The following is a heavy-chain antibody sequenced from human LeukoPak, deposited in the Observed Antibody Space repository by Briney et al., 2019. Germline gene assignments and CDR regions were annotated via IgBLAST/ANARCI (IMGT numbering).Heavy chain of an antibody. V-gene: IGHV1-18*04. CDR2: ISAYNGNT. J-gene: IGHJ4*02. CDR3: ARGVVAANTENFDY. CDR1: GYTFTGYY. Sequence: ASVKVSCKASGYTFTGYYMHWVRQAPGQGLEWMGWISAYNGNTNYAQKLQGRVTMTTDTSTSTAYMELRSLRSDDTAVYYCARGVVAANTENFDYWGQGTLVTVSS. D-gene: IGHD5-12*01.